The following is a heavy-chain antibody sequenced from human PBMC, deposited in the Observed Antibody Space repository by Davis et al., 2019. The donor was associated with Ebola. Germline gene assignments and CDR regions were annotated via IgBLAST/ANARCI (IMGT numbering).Heavy chain of an antibody. CDR3: ARRGIVVTIGYYYYGMDV. Sequence: GESLKISCMASGYGFTSYWVGWVRQMPGKGLEWMGIIYPGDSDTRYSPSFQGQVTISADRSMSSTYLRWSSLKAADTAMYYCARRGIVVTIGYYYYGMDVWGQGTTVTVSS. V-gene: IGHV5-51*01. D-gene: IGHD5-12*01. J-gene: IGHJ6*02. CDR2: IYPGDSDT. CDR1: GYGFTSYW.